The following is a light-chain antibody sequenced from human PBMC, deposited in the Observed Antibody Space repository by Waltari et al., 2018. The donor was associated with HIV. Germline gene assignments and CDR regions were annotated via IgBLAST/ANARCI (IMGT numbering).Light chain of an antibody. CDR1: SSNLGDNY. CDR2: KNN. V-gene: IGLV1-51*02. J-gene: IGLJ1*01. CDR3: GTWHNSLIAGYV. Sequence: QSVLTQPPSVSAAPGQKVTISCSVNSSNLGDNYVSWFQQLPGTAPKLLIYKNNQRPSGIPDRFSGSKSGTSATLGITGLQTGDEADYFCGTWHNSLIAGYVFGTGTKVSVL.